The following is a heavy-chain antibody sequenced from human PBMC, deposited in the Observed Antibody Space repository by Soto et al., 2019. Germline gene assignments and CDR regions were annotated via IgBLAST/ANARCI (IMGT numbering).Heavy chain of an antibody. D-gene: IGHD3-16*02. Sequence: SETLSLTCAVYGGSFSGYYWSWIRQPPGKGLEWIGEINHSGSTNYNPSLKSRVTISVDTSKNQFSLKLSSVTAADTAVYYCARLSYYDYIWGSYRHRGAFDIWGQGTMVTVS. V-gene: IGHV4-34*01. J-gene: IGHJ3*02. CDR2: INHSGST. CDR1: GGSFSGYY. CDR3: ARLSYYDYIWGSYRHRGAFDI.